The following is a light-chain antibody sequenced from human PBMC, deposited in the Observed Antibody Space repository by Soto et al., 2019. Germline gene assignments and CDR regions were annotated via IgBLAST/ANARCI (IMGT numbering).Light chain of an antibody. J-gene: IGKJ1*01. V-gene: IGKV3-20*01. CDR3: HHYET. Sequence: IVLTQSPATLSLSPGKRATLSCRASQNISSYLIWYQQKPGQAPRLLMYGASIRAAGVPDRFSGSGSGTEFTLTISRLEPEDFTVYYCHHYETFGQGTKVDI. CDR1: QNISSY. CDR2: GAS.